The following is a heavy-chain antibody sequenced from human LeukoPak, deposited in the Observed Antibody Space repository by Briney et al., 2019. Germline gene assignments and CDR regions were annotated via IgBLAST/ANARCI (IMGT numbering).Heavy chain of an antibody. D-gene: IGHD2-15*01. J-gene: IGHJ4*02. CDR1: GGSISSYY. Sequence: SETLSLTCTVSGGSISSYYWSWIRQPPGKGLEWIGYIYYSGSTNYNPSLKSRVTISVDTSKNQFSLKLSSVTAADTAVYYCARDGDYCSGGSCYGQYFDYWGQGTLVTVSS. CDR3: ARDGDYCSGGSCYGQYFDY. CDR2: IYYSGST. V-gene: IGHV4-59*01.